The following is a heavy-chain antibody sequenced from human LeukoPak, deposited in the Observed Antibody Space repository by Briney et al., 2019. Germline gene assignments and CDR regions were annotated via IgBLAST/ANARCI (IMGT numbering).Heavy chain of an antibody. CDR3: AKEFCGGDCYSGNIDAFDI. CDR2: ISYDGSNK. D-gene: IGHD2-21*02. J-gene: IGHJ3*02. CDR1: EFTFSNFD. Sequence: GRSQRLSCAASEFTFSNFDMHWVRQAPGKGLEWVAVISYDGSNKYFAGSVKGRFTISRDNSKNTLYLQMNSLRAEDTAVYFCAKEFCGGDCYSGNIDAFDIWGQGTMVTVSS. V-gene: IGHV3-30*18.